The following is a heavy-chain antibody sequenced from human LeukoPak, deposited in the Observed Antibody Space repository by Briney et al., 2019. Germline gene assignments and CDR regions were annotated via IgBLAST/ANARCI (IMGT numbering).Heavy chain of an antibody. Sequence: ASVNVSCKASGYTFTSYAMHWVRQAPGQRLEWMGWINAGNGNTKYSQKFQGRVTITRDTSASTAYMELSSLTVEDTAVYYCATADKWEPLDYWGQGTLVTVSS. CDR2: INAGNGNT. V-gene: IGHV1-3*01. CDR1: GYTFTSYA. D-gene: IGHD1-26*01. J-gene: IGHJ4*02. CDR3: ATADKWEPLDY.